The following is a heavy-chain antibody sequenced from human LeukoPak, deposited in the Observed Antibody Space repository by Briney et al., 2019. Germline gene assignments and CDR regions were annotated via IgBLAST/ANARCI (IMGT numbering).Heavy chain of an antibody. J-gene: IGHJ3*02. V-gene: IGHV4-4*02. CDR1: GGSISSSSW. CDR3: ASLIVVVTPDAFDI. CDR2: IYHSGST. D-gene: IGHD3-22*01. Sequence: SETLSLTCAVSGGSISSSSWWSWVRQPPGKGLEWIGEIYHSGSTNYNPSLKSRVTISVDKSKNQFSLKLSSVTAADTAVYYCASLIVVVTPDAFDIWGQGTMVTVSS.